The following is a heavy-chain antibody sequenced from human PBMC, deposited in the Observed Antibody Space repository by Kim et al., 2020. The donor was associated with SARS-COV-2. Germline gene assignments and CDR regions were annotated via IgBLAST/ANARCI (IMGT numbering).Heavy chain of an antibody. CDR1: GGSISSSSYY. CDR2: IYYSGST. Sequence: SETLSLTCTVSGGSISSSSYYWGWIRQPPGKGLELIGSIYYSGSTYYNPSLKSRVTISVDTSKNQFSLKLSSVTAADTAVYYCARYPGYSYETFDYWGQGTLVTVSS. V-gene: IGHV4-39*01. J-gene: IGHJ4*02. CDR3: ARYPGYSYETFDY. D-gene: IGHD5-18*01.